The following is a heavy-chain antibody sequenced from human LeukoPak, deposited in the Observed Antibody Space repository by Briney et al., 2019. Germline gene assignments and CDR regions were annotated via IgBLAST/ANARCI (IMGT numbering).Heavy chain of an antibody. Sequence: GRSLRLSCAASGFTFTNYGMHWVRQAPGKGLEWVAVISYDGSNKYYADSVKGRFTISRDNSKNTLYLQMNSLRAEDTAVYYCAKAVPQRITIFGVVELDYWGQGTLVTVSS. CDR3: AKAVPQRITIFGVVELDY. J-gene: IGHJ4*02. D-gene: IGHD3-3*01. V-gene: IGHV3-30*18. CDR2: ISYDGSNK. CDR1: GFTFTNYG.